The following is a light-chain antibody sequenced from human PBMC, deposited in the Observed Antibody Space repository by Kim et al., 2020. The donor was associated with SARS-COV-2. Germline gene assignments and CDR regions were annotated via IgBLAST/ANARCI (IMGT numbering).Light chain of an antibody. CDR2: QDS. CDR3: KAWDSSTVV. Sequence: VSPGQTASLTCSGDKLGDKYACWYQHKPGQSPGLVIYQDSKGPSGIPERFSGSNSGNTATLTISGTQAMDDADYYCKAWDSSTVVFGGGTQLTVL. J-gene: IGLJ2*01. CDR1: KLGDKY. V-gene: IGLV3-1*01.